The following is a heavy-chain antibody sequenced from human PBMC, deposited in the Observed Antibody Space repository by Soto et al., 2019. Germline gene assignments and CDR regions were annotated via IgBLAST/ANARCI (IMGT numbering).Heavy chain of an antibody. J-gene: IGHJ4*02. CDR1: GLTFSNYA. CDR3: AKNQERELPRVIDF. CDR2: MSGSSSTT. Sequence: LRLSCAASGLTFSNYAMSWVRQAPGGGLEWVSSMSGSSSTTYYADSVRGRFTISRDRSKNTLYLQMSSLRAEDTALYYCAKNQERELPRVIDFWGQGTLVTVSS. D-gene: IGHD1-7*01. V-gene: IGHV3-23*01.